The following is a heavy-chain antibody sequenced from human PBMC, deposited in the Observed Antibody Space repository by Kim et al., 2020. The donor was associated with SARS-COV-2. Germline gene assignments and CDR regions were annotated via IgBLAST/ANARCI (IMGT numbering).Heavy chain of an antibody. CDR3: ARDMVYGSGYGTDGDYYGMDV. J-gene: IGHJ6*02. Sequence: SQTLSLTCAISGDSVSSNSAAWNWIRQSPSRGLEWLGRTYYRSKWYNDYAVSVKSRITINPDTSKNQFSLQLNSVTPEDTAVYYCARDMVYGSGYGTDGDYYGMDVWGQGTTVTVSS. V-gene: IGHV6-1*01. CDR1: GDSVSSNSAA. D-gene: IGHD3-10*01. CDR2: TYYRSKWYN.